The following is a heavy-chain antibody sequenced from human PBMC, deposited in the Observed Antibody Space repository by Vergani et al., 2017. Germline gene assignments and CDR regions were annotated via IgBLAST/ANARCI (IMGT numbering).Heavy chain of an antibody. CDR2: IIPIVGIA. J-gene: IGHJ4*01. Sequence: QVEMVESGGEVKKPGSSVKVSCKASGVTFSSYSISWVRQAPGQGLEWMGSIIPIVGIANYAQKFQGRVPITADKSTSTAYMELSSLKSENTADYYCAREGNDSSGYYHNYWSQATLLTVSS. CDR1: GVTFSSYS. V-gene: IGHV1-69*04. CDR3: AREGNDSSGYYHNY. D-gene: IGHD3-22*01.